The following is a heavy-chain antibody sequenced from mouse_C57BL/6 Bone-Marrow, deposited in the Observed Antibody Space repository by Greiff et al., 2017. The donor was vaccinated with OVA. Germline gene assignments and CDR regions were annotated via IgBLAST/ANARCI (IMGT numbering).Heavy chain of an antibody. CDR1: GFTFSDYY. Sequence: EVKLVESEGGLVQPGSSMKLSCTASGFTFSDYYMAWVRQVPEKGLEWVANINYDGSSTYYLDSLKSRFIISRDNAKNILYLQMSSLKSEDTATYYCARVGPTIVTDWYFDVWGTGTTVTVSS. CDR2: INYDGSST. D-gene: IGHD2-5*01. J-gene: IGHJ1*03. V-gene: IGHV5-16*01. CDR3: ARVGPTIVTDWYFDV.